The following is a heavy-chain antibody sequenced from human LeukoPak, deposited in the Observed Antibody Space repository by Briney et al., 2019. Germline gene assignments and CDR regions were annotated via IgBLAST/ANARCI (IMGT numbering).Heavy chain of an antibody. V-gene: IGHV4-4*02. CDR3: ARENSAWLRVAHGMDV. D-gene: IGHD6-19*01. J-gene: IGHJ6*02. CDR1: GGSISSSNW. Sequence: SGTLSLTCAVSGGSISSSNWWSWVRQPPGKGLEWIGEIYHSGSTNYNPSLKSRVTISVDKSKNQFSLKLSSVTAADTAVYYCARENSAWLRVAHGMDVWGQGTTVTVSS. CDR2: IYHSGST.